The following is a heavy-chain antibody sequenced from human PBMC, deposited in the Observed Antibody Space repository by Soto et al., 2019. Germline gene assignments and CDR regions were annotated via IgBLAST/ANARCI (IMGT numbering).Heavy chain of an antibody. D-gene: IGHD3-10*01. CDR3: APYVSTSPAGWFDP. Sequence: QITLKESGPTLVKPTQTLTLTCTFSGLSLSTSGEAVGWIRQPPGKALEWLALIYWDDDKRYNPTLKTRLTITKDTSKNQVVLTLTNMDPVDTAPYYCAPYVSTSPAGWFDPWGQGILVTVSS. CDR2: IYWDDDK. CDR1: GLSLSTSGEA. V-gene: IGHV2-5*02. J-gene: IGHJ5*02.